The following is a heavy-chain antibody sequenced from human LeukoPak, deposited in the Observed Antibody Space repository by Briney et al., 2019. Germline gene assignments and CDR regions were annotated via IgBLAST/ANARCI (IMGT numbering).Heavy chain of an antibody. CDR1: GGSISSYY. V-gene: IGHV4-59*01. J-gene: IGHJ4*02. Sequence: KPSETLSLTCTVSGGSISSYYWSWIRQPSGKGLEWIGYIYYSGSTNYNPSLKSRVTISVDTSKNQFSLKLSSVTAADTAVYYCARVPYCSSTSCYGIFDYWGQGTLVTVSS. CDR2: IYYSGST. D-gene: IGHD2-2*01. CDR3: ARVPYCSSTSCYGIFDY.